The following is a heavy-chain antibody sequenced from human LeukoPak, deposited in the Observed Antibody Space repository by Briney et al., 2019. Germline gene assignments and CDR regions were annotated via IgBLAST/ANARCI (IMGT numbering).Heavy chain of an antibody. D-gene: IGHD5-18*01. CDR3: AKGGGPRYGYYFDY. CDR2: ISWNSGSI. V-gene: IGHV3-9*03. Sequence: GGSLRLSCAASGFTFDDYAMHWVRQAPGRGLEWLSGISWNSGSIAYADSVKGRFTISRDNAKNSLYLQMSSLRAEDMALYYCAKGGGPRYGYYFDYWGQGTLVTVSS. CDR1: GFTFDDYA. J-gene: IGHJ4*02.